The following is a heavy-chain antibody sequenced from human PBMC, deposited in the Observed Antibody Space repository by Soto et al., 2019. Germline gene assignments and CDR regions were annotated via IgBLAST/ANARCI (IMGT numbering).Heavy chain of an antibody. CDR2: IYYSGST. Sequence: ASETLSLTCTVSGGSISSGGYYWSWIRQHPGKGLEWIGYIYYSGSTYYNPSLKSRVTISVDTSKNQFSLKLSSVTAADTAVYYCARSASTAMVWDIWGQGTLVTVSS. V-gene: IGHV4-31*03. CDR1: GGSISSGGYY. D-gene: IGHD5-18*01. CDR3: ARSASTAMVWDI. J-gene: IGHJ4*02.